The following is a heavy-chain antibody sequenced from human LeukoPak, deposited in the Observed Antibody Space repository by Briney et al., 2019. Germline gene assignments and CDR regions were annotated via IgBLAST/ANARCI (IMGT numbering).Heavy chain of an antibody. CDR3: ARSGPPRWELPSTFDY. CDR2: ISYDGSNK. V-gene: IGHV3-30-3*01. CDR1: GFTFSDYY. Sequence: PGGSLRLSCAASGFTFSDYYMSWIRQAPGKGLEWVAVISYDGSNKYYADSVKGRFTISRDNSKNTLYLQMNSLRAEDTAVYYCARSGPPRWELPSTFDYWGQGTLVTVSS. D-gene: IGHD1-26*01. J-gene: IGHJ4*02.